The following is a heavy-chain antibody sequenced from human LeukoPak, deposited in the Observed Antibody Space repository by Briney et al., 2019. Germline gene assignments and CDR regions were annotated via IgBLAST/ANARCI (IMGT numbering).Heavy chain of an antibody. CDR1: GYSFTSYW. CDR2: IHPRHSAT. V-gene: IGHV5-51*02. J-gene: IGHJ4*02. CDR3: ARHTGDGYKYYNY. D-gene: IGHD5-24*01. Sequence: GESLKISCKGSGYSFTSYWNGWVRQMHGKGLEGMGIIHPRHSATRYSPSLQGQVTISADKSISTAYLQWSSLKASDTAMYYCARHTGDGYKYYNYWGQGTLVTVSS.